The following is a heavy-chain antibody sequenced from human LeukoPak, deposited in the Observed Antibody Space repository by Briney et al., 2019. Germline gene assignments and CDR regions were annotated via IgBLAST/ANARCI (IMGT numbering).Heavy chain of an antibody. J-gene: IGHJ5*02. CDR1: GGSISSGDYY. D-gene: IGHD2-8*01. CDR3: ARDPRLNSWFDP. CDR2: IYYSGST. Sequence: PSETLSLTCTVSGGSISSGDYYWSWIRQPPGKGLEWIGYIYYSGSTYYNPSLKSRVTISVDTSKNQFSLKLSSVTAADTAVYYCARDPRLNSWFDPWGQGTLVTVSS. V-gene: IGHV4-30-4*08.